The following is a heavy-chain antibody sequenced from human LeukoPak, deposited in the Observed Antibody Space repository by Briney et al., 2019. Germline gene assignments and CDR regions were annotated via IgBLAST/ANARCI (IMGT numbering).Heavy chain of an antibody. Sequence: PGGSLRLSCAASGFTFSSYEMNWVRQAPGKGLEWVSYISSSGSTIYYADSVKGRFTISRVNAKNSLYLQMNSLRAEDTAVYYCAELGITMIAGVWGKGTTLTISS. D-gene: IGHD3-22*01. CDR1: GFTFSSYE. CDR3: AELGITMIAGV. J-gene: IGHJ6*01. CDR2: ISSSGSTI. V-gene: IGHV3-48*03.